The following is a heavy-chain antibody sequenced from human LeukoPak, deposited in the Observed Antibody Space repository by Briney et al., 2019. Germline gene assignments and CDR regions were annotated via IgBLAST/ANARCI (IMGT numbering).Heavy chain of an antibody. Sequence: GGSLRLSCTTSGIPFNIFAMSWVRQAPGKGLEWVSTIGGGDTYYSDSVEGRFTISRDDSKNTVYLQMNSLRAEDTAVYYCAKDWIPSNRNFDCFDFWGQGTLVTVSS. V-gene: IGHV3-23*01. CDR2: IGGGDT. CDR3: AKDWIPSNRNFDCFDF. J-gene: IGHJ4*02. D-gene: IGHD3-9*01. CDR1: GIPFNIFA.